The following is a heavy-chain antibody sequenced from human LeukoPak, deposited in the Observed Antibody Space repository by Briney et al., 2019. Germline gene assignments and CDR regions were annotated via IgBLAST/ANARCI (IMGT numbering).Heavy chain of an antibody. CDR3: AREERITMVRGIPNWFDP. J-gene: IGHJ5*02. D-gene: IGHD3-10*01. CDR1: GGSISSSSYY. Sequence: LSLTCTVSGGSISSSSYYWGWIRQPPGKGLEWVSYIGNIATTIHYADSVKGRFTISRDNAKNSLYLQMNSLRAEDTAVYYCAREERITMVRGIPNWFDPWGQGTLVTVSS. V-gene: IGHV3-11*01. CDR2: IGNIATTI.